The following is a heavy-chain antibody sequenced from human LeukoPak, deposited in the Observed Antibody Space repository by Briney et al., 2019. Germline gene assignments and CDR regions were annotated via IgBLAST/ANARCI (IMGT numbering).Heavy chain of an antibody. Sequence: GGSLRLSCSASGFTFSSFAMHWVRQAPGKGLEYVAAISRNGGSTYYADSVKGRFTISRDNSKNTLYLQLSSLRAEDTAVYYCVKSRDVVVVVAAFDYWGQGTLVTVSS. J-gene: IGHJ4*02. V-gene: IGHV3-64D*09. CDR1: GFTFSSFA. CDR3: VKSRDVVVVVAAFDY. CDR2: ISRNGGST. D-gene: IGHD2-15*01.